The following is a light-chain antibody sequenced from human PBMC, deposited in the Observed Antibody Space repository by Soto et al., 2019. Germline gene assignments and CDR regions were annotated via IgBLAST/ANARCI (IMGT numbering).Light chain of an antibody. J-gene: IGLJ2*01. V-gene: IGLV4-69*01. CDR1: SGHSSYA. CDR2: LNSDGSH. Sequence: QLVLTQSPSASASLGASVKLTCTLSSGHSSYAIAWHQQQPEKGPRYLMKLNSDGSHSKGDGIPDRFSGSSSGAERYLTIYSLQSEDEADYYCQTWGTGNVVFGGETKLTVL. CDR3: QTWGTGNVV.